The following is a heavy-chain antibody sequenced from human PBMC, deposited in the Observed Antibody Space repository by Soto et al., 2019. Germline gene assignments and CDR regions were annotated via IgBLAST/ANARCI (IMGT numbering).Heavy chain of an antibody. CDR1: GGTFSSYA. V-gene: IGHV1-69*13. D-gene: IGHD6-13*01. CDR2: IIPIFGTA. Sequence: ASVKVSCKASGGTFSSYAISWVRQAPGQGLEWMGGIIPIFGTANYAQKFQGRVTITADESTSTAYMELSSLRSEDTAVYYCASPPSSSSWYYFDYWGQGTLVTVSS. CDR3: ASPPSSSSWYYFDY. J-gene: IGHJ4*02.